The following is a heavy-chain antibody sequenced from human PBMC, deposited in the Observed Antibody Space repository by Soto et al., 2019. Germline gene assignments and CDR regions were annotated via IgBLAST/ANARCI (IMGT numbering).Heavy chain of an antibody. CDR3: ARVGVVAANYGMDV. Sequence: QVQLQESGPGLVKPSQTLSLTCTVSGGSISSGGYYWSWIRQHPGKGLEWIGYIYYSGSTYYNPSLKSRVTRSVDTSKNQFSLKLSSVTAADTAVYYCARVGVVAANYGMDVWGQGTTVTVSS. V-gene: IGHV4-31*03. CDR1: GGSISSGGYY. J-gene: IGHJ6*02. CDR2: IYYSGST. D-gene: IGHD2-15*01.